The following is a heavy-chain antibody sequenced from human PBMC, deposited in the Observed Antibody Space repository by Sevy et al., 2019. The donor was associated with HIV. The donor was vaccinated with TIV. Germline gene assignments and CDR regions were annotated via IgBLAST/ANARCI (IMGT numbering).Heavy chain of an antibody. CDR3: ARAVLYCSSTSCYTFDY. J-gene: IGHJ4*01. Sequence: GGSLRLSCAASGFTFSSYSMNWVRQAPGKGLEWVSSISSSSSYIYYADSVKGRFTISRDNAKNSLYLQMNSLRAEDTAVYYCARAVLYCSSTSCYTFDYWGHGTLVTVSS. CDR1: GFTFSSYS. D-gene: IGHD2-2*02. V-gene: IGHV3-21*01. CDR2: ISSSSSYI.